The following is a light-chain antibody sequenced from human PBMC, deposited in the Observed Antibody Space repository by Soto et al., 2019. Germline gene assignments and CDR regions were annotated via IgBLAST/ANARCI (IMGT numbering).Light chain of an antibody. CDR3: QQYGSSLPIT. CDR1: QSVINNY. Sequence: EIVLTQSPGTLSLSPGERATLSCRASQSVINNYLAWYQHNPGQAPRLLIYGASTRATGLPDRFSGSGSGTDFTLTITRLEPEGFAVYYCQQYGSSLPITFGQGTRLEIK. CDR2: GAS. V-gene: IGKV3-20*01. J-gene: IGKJ5*01.